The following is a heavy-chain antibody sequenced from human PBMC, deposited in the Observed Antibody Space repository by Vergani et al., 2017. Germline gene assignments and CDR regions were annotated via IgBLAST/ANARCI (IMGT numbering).Heavy chain of an antibody. CDR3: ARMGGGSHFDY. D-gene: IGHD1-26*01. J-gene: IGHJ4*02. V-gene: IGHV2-70*04. CDR2: IDWDDDK. CDR1: GFSPSTRGMR. Sequence: QVTLRESGPALVKRTQTLTLICTFSGFSPSTRGMRVSWIRQPPGKAPGGLARIDWDDDKFYSKSLKTRLTISKDTSKNQVVLTMTNMDPVDTATYYCARMGGGSHFDYWGQGTLVTVSS.